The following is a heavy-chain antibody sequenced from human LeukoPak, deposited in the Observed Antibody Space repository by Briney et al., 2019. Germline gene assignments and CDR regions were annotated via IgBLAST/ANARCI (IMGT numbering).Heavy chain of an antibody. V-gene: IGHV3-53*01. CDR2: IYSGGST. CDR1: GFTVSSNY. D-gene: IGHD3-22*01. CDR3: ARGALVVITTNPDY. Sequence: GGSLRLSCAASGFTVSSNYMSWVRQAPGKGLEWVSVIYSGGSTYYADSVKGRFTISRDNSKNTLYLRMNSLRAEDTAVYYCARGALVVITTNPDYWGQGTLVTVSS. J-gene: IGHJ4*02.